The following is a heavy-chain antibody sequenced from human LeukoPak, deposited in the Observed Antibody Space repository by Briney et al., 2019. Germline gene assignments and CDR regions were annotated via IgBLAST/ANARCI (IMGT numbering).Heavy chain of an antibody. CDR3: AKDHQLASHY. D-gene: IGHD2-2*01. CDR1: GFTFSSYN. Sequence: GGSLRLSCAASGFTFSSYNMNWVRQAPGKGLEWVSYISSSSSTIYYADSVKGRFTISRDNAKNSLYLQMNSLRAEDTAVYYCAKDHQLASHYWGQGTLVTVSS. CDR2: ISSSSSTI. V-gene: IGHV3-48*01. J-gene: IGHJ4*02.